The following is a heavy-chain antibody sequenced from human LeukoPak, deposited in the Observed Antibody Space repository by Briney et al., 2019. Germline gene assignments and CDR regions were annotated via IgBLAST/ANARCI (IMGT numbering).Heavy chain of an antibody. CDR1: GGSISSYY. V-gene: IGHV4-59*08. D-gene: IGHD2-2*01. CDR3: ARHVPAATHNWFDP. CDR2: IYYSGST. Sequence: PSETLSLTCTVSGGSISSYYWSWIRQPPGKGLEWIGYIYYSGSTYYNPSLKSRVTISVDTSKNQFSLKLSSVTAADTAVYYCARHVPAATHNWFDPWGQGTLVTVSS. J-gene: IGHJ5*02.